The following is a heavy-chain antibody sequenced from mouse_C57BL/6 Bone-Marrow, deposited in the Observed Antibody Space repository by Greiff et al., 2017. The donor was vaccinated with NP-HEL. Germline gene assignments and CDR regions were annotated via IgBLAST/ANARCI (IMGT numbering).Heavy chain of an antibody. CDR1: GYTFTSYW. CDR2: LDPSDSYT. Sequence: VQLQQPGAELVMPGASVKLSCKASGYTFTSYWMHWVKQRPGPGLEWIGELDPSDSYTNYNQKFKGKSTLTVDKSSSTAYMQLSSLTSEDSAVYYCARSTTVVATEGLFAYWGQGTLVTVSA. J-gene: IGHJ3*01. CDR3: ARSTTVVATEGLFAY. V-gene: IGHV1-69*01. D-gene: IGHD1-1*01.